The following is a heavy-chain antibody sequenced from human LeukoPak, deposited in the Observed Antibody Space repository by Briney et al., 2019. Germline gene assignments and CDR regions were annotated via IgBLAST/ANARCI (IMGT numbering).Heavy chain of an antibody. CDR1: GDSISSGSYF. D-gene: IGHD1-26*01. CDR3: ASRHKVGATVY. V-gene: IGHV4-39*06. CDR2: ISPGGST. Sequence: KPSETLSLTCTVSGDSISSGSYFCGWIRQPPGKGLEWFASISPGGSTYYNPSLKSRVTISVDTSKNQFPLKLSSVTAADTAVYYCASRHKVGATVYWGQGTRVTVSS. J-gene: IGHJ4*02.